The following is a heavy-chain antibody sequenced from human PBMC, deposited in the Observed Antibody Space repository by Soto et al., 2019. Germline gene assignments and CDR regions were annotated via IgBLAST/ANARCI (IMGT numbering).Heavy chain of an antibody. CDR3: ARDLRGEPPGHYYYGMDV. V-gene: IGHV1-69*01. CDR1: GGTFSSYA. Sequence: QVQLVQSGAEVKKPGSSVKVSCKASGGTFSSYAISWVRQAPGQGLEWMGGIIPIFGTANYAQKFQGRVTITADESTNTAYMELSSLRSEDTAVYYCARDLRGEPPGHYYYGMDVWGQGTTVTVSS. D-gene: IGHD3-16*01. CDR2: IIPIFGTA. J-gene: IGHJ6*02.